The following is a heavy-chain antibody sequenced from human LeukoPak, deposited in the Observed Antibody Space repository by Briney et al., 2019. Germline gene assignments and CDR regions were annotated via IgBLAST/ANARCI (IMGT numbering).Heavy chain of an antibody. CDR3: ARGPYYDFWSGYPSHYFDY. D-gene: IGHD3-3*01. CDR1: GGSFSGYY. J-gene: IGHJ4*02. V-gene: IGHV4-34*01. Sequence: SSETLSLTCAVYGGSFSGYYWSWIRQPPGKGLEWIGEINHSGSTNYNPSLKSRVTISVDTSKNQFSLKLSSVTAADTAVYYCARGPYYDFWSGYPSHYFDYWGQGTLVTVS. CDR2: INHSGST.